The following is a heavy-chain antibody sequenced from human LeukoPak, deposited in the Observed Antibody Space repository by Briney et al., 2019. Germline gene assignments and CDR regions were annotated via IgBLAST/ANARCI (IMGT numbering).Heavy chain of an antibody. CDR1: GGSISSGSYY. J-gene: IGHJ6*03. CDR2: IYTSGST. Sequence: SQTLSLTCTVSGGSISSGSYYWSWIRQPAGKGLEWIGRIYTSGSTHYNPSLKSRVTISIDTSKNQFSLKLSSVPAADTAVYYCARVRLGVGATYYYYYMDVWGKGTTVTVSS. D-gene: IGHD1-26*01. V-gene: IGHV4-61*02. CDR3: ARVRLGVGATYYYYYMDV.